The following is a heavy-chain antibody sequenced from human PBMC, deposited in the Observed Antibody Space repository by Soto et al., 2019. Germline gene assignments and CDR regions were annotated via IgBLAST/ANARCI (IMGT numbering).Heavy chain of an antibody. V-gene: IGHV1-18*01. J-gene: IGHJ3*02. Sequence: QGQLLQSGDEVKKPGASVRVSCRASGYDFTSYGISWVRQAPGQALEWVSWISAYNGKRDTAQKFQGRVIMTLDTSTDTAHMELGDLTSPDTAVYYCARGRIVASIQDAFEIWGQGTMVAVSS. CDR3: ARGRIVASIQDAFEI. CDR1: GYDFTSYG. CDR2: ISAYNGKR. D-gene: IGHD2-21*01.